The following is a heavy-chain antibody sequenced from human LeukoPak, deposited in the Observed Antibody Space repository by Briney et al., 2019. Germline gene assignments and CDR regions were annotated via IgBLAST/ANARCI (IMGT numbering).Heavy chain of an antibody. V-gene: IGHV1-8*01. J-gene: IGHJ4*02. CDR1: GYTFTSYD. CDR3: ARGFGYSSGWYYFDY. Sequence: GASVKVSCKASGYTFTSYDINWVRQATGQGLEWMGWTNPNSGNTGYAQKFQGRVTMTRNTSISTAYMELSSLRSEDTAVYYCARGFGYSSGWYYFDYWGQGTLVTVSS. CDR2: TNPNSGNT. D-gene: IGHD6-19*01.